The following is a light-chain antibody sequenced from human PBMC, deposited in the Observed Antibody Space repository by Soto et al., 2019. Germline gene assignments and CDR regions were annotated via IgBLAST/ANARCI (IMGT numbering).Light chain of an antibody. Sequence: QSALTQPASVSGSPGQSITISCTGTSSDVGGYNYVSWYQQHPGKAPKLMIYEVSNRPSGVSNRFSGSKSGNTASLTISGLQAEDEDDYYCSSYTTSSTHWVFGGGTKLTGL. CDR2: EVS. CDR1: SSDVGGYNY. J-gene: IGLJ3*02. CDR3: SSYTTSSTHWV. V-gene: IGLV2-14*01.